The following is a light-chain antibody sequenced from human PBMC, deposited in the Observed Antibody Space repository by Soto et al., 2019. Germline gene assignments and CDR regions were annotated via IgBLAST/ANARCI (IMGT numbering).Light chain of an antibody. CDR2: DAS. J-gene: IGKJ1*01. CDR3: QQRYMWRT. CDR1: QSVNDF. Sequence: EIVLTKSPATLSLSPGERATLSCRASQSVNDFLAWYQQRPGQAPRLLIYDASKRATGIPARFSGSGFGTDYTLTISRLEPEDFAAYYCQQRYMWRTFGQGTKVDIK. V-gene: IGKV3-11*01.